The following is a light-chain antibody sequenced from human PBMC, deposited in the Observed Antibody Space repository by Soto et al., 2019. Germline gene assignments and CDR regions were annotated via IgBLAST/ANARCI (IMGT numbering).Light chain of an antibody. V-gene: IGKV1-5*01. CDR1: QSISSW. CDR2: DAS. Sequence: DIQMTQSPSTLSASVGDRVTITCRASQSISSWLAWYQQKPGKAPKLLIYDASSLESGVPSRFSGSGSGTAFTLTISRLQPDEFSNYYCQLSNSYWMVGQGTKVDIK. CDR3: QLSNSYWM. J-gene: IGKJ1*01.